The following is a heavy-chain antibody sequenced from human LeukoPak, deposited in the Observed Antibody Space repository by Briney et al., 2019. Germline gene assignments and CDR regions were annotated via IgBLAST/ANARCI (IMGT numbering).Heavy chain of an antibody. J-gene: IGHJ4*02. CDR3: ARIMITVTTSDY. CDR1: GFTFSTYW. D-gene: IGHD4-17*01. CDR2: IKEDGSEK. V-gene: IGHV3-7*02. Sequence: GGSLRLSCAASGFTFSTYWMSWVRQAPGKGLEWVATIKEDGSEKYYVDSMKGRFTISRDNAKNSLSLQMNSLRAEDTAVYYCARIMITVTTSDYWGQGTLVTVSS.